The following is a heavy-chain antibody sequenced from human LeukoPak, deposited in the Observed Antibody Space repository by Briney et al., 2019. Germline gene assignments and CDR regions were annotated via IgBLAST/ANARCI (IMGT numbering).Heavy chain of an antibody. J-gene: IGHJ4*02. CDR2: IKQDGSEK. V-gene: IGHV3-7*01. D-gene: IGHD3-22*01. CDR1: GFTFSSYW. CDR3: ARASYDSSGYYEWFFDY. Sequence: GGSLRLSCAASGFTFSSYWMSWVRQAPGKGLEWVANIKQDGSEKYYVDSVKGRFTISRDNAKNSLYLQMNSLRAEDTAVYYCARASYDSSGYYEWFFDYWGQGTLVIVSS.